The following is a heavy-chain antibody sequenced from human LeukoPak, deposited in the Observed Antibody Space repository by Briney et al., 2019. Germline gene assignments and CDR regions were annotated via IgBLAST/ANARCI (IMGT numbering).Heavy chain of an antibody. CDR3: ATRANIVVVVAATEGAFDI. CDR2: IYHSGST. J-gene: IGHJ3*02. V-gene: IGHV4-59*04. D-gene: IGHD2-15*01. CDR1: GGSISSYY. Sequence: SETLSLTCTVSGGSISSYYWSWIRQPPGKGLEWIGSIYHSGSTYYNPSLKSRVTISVDTSKNQFSLKLSSVTAADTAVYYCATRANIVVVVAATEGAFDIWGQGTMVTVSS.